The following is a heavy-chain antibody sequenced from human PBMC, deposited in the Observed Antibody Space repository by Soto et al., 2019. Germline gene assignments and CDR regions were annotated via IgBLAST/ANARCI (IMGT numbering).Heavy chain of an antibody. CDR1: GFTFNRYV. J-gene: IGHJ4*02. V-gene: IGHV3-23*01. D-gene: IGHD5-18*01. CDR3: AKRELLNSAMDI. Sequence: HPGGSLRLSCAASGFTFNRYVMNWVRQAPGKGLEWVSALSGSGGSPYYADSVKGRFTISRDNSKDTLYLQMNSLRAEDTAVYYCAKRELLNSAMDIWGQGALVTVSS. CDR2: LSGSGGSP.